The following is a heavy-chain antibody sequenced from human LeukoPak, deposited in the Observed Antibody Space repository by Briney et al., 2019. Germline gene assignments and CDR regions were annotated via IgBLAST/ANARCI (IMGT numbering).Heavy chain of an antibody. J-gene: IGHJ4*02. CDR2: MNPNSGNT. CDR3: ARGHTPYQNRDGYIHYYFDY. D-gene: IGHD5-24*01. V-gene: IGHV1-8*01. CDR1: GYTFTSYD. Sequence: ASVKVSCKASGYTFTSYDINWVRQATGQGLEWMGWMNPNSGNTGYAQKFQGRVTMTRNTSISTAYMELSSLRSEDTAVYYCARGHTPYQNRDGYIHYYFDYWGQGTLVTVSS.